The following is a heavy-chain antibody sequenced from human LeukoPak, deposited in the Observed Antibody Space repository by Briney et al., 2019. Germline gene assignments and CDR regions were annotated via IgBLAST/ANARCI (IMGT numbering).Heavy chain of an antibody. CDR1: GGSISSYY. Sequence: PSETLSLTCTVSGGSISSYYWNWIRQPPGKGLQWIGYIYYSGTTNYNPSLKTRVTIPVDTSKNQFSLKLSSVTAADTAVYYCARESTAGWFDPWGQGTLVSVSS. CDR3: ARESTAGWFDP. J-gene: IGHJ5*02. V-gene: IGHV4-59*01. CDR2: IYYSGTT.